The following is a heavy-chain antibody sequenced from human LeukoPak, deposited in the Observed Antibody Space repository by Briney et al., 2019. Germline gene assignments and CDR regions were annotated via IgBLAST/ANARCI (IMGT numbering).Heavy chain of an antibody. J-gene: IGHJ4*02. D-gene: IGHD6-13*01. CDR2: IYYSGST. V-gene: IGHV4-59*01. CDR1: SGSISSYY. CDR3: ARGISSSWVDY. Sequence: SETLSLTCTVSSGSISSYYWSWIRQPPGKGLEWIGYIYYSGSTNYNPSLKSRVTISVDTSKNQFSLKLSSVTAADTAVYYCARGISSSWVDYWGQGTLVTVSS.